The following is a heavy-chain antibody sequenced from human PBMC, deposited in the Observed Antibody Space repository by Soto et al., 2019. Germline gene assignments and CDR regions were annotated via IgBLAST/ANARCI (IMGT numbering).Heavy chain of an antibody. D-gene: IGHD1-26*01. J-gene: IGHJ5*02. V-gene: IGHV1-3*01. CDR3: ARDPVVGAKRFYSCYLDP. CDR2: INAGNGNT. Sequence: ASVKVSCKASGYTFTRYAMHWVRQAPGQRLEWMGWINAGNGNTKYSQKFQGRVTITRDTSASTAYMELSSLRSEDTAVYYCARDPVVGAKRFYSCYLDPWGQGTLVTVSS. CDR1: GYTFTRYA.